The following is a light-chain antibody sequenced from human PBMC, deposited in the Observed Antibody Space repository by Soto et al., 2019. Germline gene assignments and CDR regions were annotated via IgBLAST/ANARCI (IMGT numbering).Light chain of an antibody. CDR2: SAS. J-gene: IGKJ5*01. V-gene: IGKV1-39*01. Sequence: DIQMTQSPSPLSASVGDRVTIACRASQNISTYLNWYQQKPGRAPKLLIYSASNLQTGVPSRFCGSGSGTNFTLTISSLQPEDFATYYCQQTFNILSITFGQGTRLEIK. CDR3: QQTFNILSIT. CDR1: QNISTY.